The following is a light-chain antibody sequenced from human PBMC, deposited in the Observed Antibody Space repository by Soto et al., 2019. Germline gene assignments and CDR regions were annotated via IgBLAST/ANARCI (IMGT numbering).Light chain of an antibody. V-gene: IGKV3-20*01. Sequence: EIVLTQSPGTLSLSPGERATLSCRASQSVSSSYLTWYQQKPGQAPRLLIYGASSRATGIPDRFSGSGSGTDFTHTISRLEPEDFAMYYCQQYGSSPPWSFGQGTKVEL. CDR2: GAS. J-gene: IGKJ1*01. CDR1: QSVSSSY. CDR3: QQYGSSPPWS.